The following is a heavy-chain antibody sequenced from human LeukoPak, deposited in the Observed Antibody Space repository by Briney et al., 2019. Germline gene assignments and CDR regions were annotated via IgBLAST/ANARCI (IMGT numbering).Heavy chain of an antibody. Sequence: GGSLRLSCAASGFTFNSYWMSWVRQAPGKGLEWVANIKQDGSEKYYVDSVKGRFTISRDNAKNSLYLQMNSLRAEDTAVYYCARVATFLYYYGMDVWGQGTTVTVSS. J-gene: IGHJ6*02. V-gene: IGHV3-7*01. CDR2: IKQDGSEK. CDR3: ARVATFLYYYGMDV. CDR1: GFTFNSYW. D-gene: IGHD5-12*01.